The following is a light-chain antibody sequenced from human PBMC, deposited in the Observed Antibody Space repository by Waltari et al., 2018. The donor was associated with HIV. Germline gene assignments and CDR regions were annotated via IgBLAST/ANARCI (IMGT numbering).Light chain of an antibody. CDR3: AAWDDTLNGFV. CDR2: YDK. V-gene: IGLV1-36*01. J-gene: IGLJ1*01. Sequence: QSVLPQPPSVSEAPRQRVTISCSGTNSNIRNNAVNWYQQLPGKAPKLLIYYDKLLSSGVSDRFSGSKSGTSASLAISGLQSEDEADYYCAAWDDTLNGFVFGSGTRVTVL. CDR1: NSNIRNNA.